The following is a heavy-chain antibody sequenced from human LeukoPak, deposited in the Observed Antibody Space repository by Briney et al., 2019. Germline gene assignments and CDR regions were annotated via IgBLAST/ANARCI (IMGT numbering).Heavy chain of an antibody. CDR3: ARLFPSYYYDSSGSERDY. CDR1: GYSFTSYW. Sequence: GESLKISCKGSGYSFTSYWIGWVRQMPGKGLEWMGIIYPGDSDTRYSPSFQGQVTISADKSFSTAYLQWSSLKASDTAMYYCARLFPSYYYDSSGSERDYWGQGTLVTVSS. CDR2: IYPGDSDT. V-gene: IGHV5-51*01. J-gene: IGHJ4*02. D-gene: IGHD3-22*01.